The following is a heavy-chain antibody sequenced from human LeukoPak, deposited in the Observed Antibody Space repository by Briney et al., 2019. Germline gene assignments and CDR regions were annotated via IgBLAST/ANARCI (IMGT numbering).Heavy chain of an antibody. V-gene: IGHV3-7*01. Sequence: GGSLRLSCAASRFTFTKYWMSWVRQAPGKGLEWVANIKQDGSEEYYMDSVKGRFTISRDNAKNSVYLQMNSLRVEDTALYYCASVTPDYWGQETLVTVSS. CDR1: RFTFTKYW. CDR2: IKQDGSEE. J-gene: IGHJ4*02. CDR3: ASVTPDY.